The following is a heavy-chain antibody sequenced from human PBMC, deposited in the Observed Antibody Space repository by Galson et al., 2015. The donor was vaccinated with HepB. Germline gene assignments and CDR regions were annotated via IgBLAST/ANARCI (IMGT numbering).Heavy chain of an antibody. CDR1: GFTFSSYA. J-gene: IGHJ4*02. Sequence: SLRLSCAASGFTFSSYAMSWVRQAAGKGLEWVSGISGSGGSTYYADSVKGRFTIARDNSKNTVILQMNSLRAEDTAVYYCAKGTAVAGIKMPLDYWGQGTLVTVSS. CDR2: ISGSGGST. V-gene: IGHV3-23*01. D-gene: IGHD6-19*01. CDR3: AKGTAVAGIKMPLDY.